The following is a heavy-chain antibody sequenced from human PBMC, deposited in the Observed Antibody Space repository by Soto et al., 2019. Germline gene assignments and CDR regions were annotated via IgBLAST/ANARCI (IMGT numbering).Heavy chain of an antibody. CDR3: ARATNDYGDRH. CDR2: MNPNSGNT. V-gene: IGHV1-8*01. Sequence: QVQLVQSGAEVKNPGASVKVSCKASGYTFTSYDINWVRQATGKGLEWMGWMNPNSGNTGYAQKFQGRVTMTRNTSRRTAYMELSSLRSEDTALYYCARATNDYGDRHWGQGTLVTVSS. J-gene: IGHJ4*02. D-gene: IGHD4-17*01. CDR1: GYTFTSYD.